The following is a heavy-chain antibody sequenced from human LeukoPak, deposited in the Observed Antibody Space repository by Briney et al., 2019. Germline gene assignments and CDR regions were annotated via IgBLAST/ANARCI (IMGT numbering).Heavy chain of an antibody. D-gene: IGHD3-10*01. CDR2: ISWDGGST. CDR3: ARDPRRVDRFRFRDYYYYFGMDV. J-gene: IGHJ6*02. CDR1: GFTFDDYT. Sequence: PGGSLRLSCAASGFTFDDYTMHWVRQAPGKGLEWVSLISWDGGSTYYADSVKGRFTISRDNAKNTLYLQMNSLRAEDTALYYCARDPRRVDRFRFRDYYYYFGMDVWGQGTTVTVSS. V-gene: IGHV3-43*01.